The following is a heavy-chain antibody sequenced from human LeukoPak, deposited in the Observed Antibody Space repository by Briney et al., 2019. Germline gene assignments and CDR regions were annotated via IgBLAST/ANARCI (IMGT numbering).Heavy chain of an antibody. Sequence: SGTLSLTCAVSGGSISSNNWWGWVRQPPGKGLEWIGEIYHSGSPNYNPSLKSRVTISVDKSRNHFSLNLSSVTAADTAVYYCARWGSYGSGEYNWFDPWGQGTLVTVSS. D-gene: IGHD3-10*01. CDR3: ARWGSYGSGEYNWFDP. CDR1: GGSISSNNW. J-gene: IGHJ5*02. CDR2: IYHSGSP. V-gene: IGHV4-4*02.